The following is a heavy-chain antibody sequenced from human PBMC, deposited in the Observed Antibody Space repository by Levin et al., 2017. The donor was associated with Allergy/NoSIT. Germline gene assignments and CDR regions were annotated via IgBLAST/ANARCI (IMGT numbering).Heavy chain of an antibody. J-gene: IGHJ3*02. Sequence: LSLTCAASGFTFDDYTMHWVRQAPGKGLEWVSLISWDGGSTYYADSVKGRFTISRDNSKNSLYLQMNSLRTEDTALYYCARDGGGSYYSAFDIWGQGTMVTVSS. V-gene: IGHV3-43*01. CDR3: ARDGGGSYYSAFDI. D-gene: IGHD1-26*01. CDR1: GFTFDDYT. CDR2: ISWDGGST.